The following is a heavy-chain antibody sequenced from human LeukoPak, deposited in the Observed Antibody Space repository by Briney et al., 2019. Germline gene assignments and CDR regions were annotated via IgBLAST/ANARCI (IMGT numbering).Heavy chain of an antibody. V-gene: IGHV3-23*01. Sequence: PGASLRLSCAASGFTFISYAMAWVRQAPVKGLEWVSVITDSGINTYYTDSVKGRFTISRDNSKNTLYLQMNSLRAEDTAVYYCAKGTLGSCSGASCYPLDYWGQGTLVTVSS. J-gene: IGHJ4*02. CDR2: ITDSGINT. D-gene: IGHD2-15*01. CDR1: GFTFISYA. CDR3: AKGTLGSCSGASCYPLDY.